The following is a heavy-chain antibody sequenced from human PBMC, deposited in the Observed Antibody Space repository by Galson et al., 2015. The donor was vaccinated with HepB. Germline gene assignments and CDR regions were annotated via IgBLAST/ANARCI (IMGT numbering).Heavy chain of an antibody. J-gene: IGHJ4*02. V-gene: IGHV1-8*01. CDR1: GYTFTSYD. Sequence: SVKVSCKASGYTFTSYDINWVRQATGQGLEWMGWMNPNSGNTGYAQKFQGRVTMTRNTSISTTYMELSSLRSEDTAVYYCAKPYSSSLEYFDYWGQGTLVTVSS. CDR3: AKPYSSSLEYFDY. CDR2: MNPNSGNT. D-gene: IGHD6-13*01.